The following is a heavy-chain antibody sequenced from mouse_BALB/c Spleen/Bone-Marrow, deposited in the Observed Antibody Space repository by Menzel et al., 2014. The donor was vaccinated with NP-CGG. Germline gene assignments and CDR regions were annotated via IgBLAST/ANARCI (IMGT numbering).Heavy chain of an antibody. CDR3: TRLSLLRGYFDY. V-gene: IGHV1S81*02. CDR2: INPSNGAT. J-gene: IGHJ2*01. D-gene: IGHD1-2*01. Sequence: QVQLQQSGAELVKPGTSVKLSCKASGYTFTSYYIYWVKQRPGQGLKWIGEINPSNGATNFNEEFKSKATLTVDKASSTAYMQLSSPTSEDSAVYYCTRLSLLRGYFDYWGQGTTLTVSS. CDR1: GYTFTSYY.